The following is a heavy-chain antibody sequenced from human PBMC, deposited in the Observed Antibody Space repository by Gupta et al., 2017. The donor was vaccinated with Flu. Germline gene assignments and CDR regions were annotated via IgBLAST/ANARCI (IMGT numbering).Heavy chain of an antibody. CDR1: GGCFRDYY. V-gene: IGHV4-34*01. D-gene: IGHD1-26*01. CDR2: INHSGST. J-gene: IGHJ4*02. CDR3: ARGLMGATEDY. Sequence: QVPLQQWGAGLLTPSETLSLTCSVYGGCFRDYYWSWIRQPPGKGLEWIGEINHSGSTNYNPTLKSRVTISVDTSKNQFSLKLSSVTAADTAVYYCARGLMGATEDYWGQGTLVTVSS.